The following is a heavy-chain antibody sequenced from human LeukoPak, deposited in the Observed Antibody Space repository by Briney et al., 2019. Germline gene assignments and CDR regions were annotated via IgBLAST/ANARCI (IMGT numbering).Heavy chain of an antibody. CDR2: IKQDGSDK. V-gene: IGHV3-7*02. J-gene: IGHJ6*02. Sequence: PGGSLRLSCAASGFTFSSYWMSWVRQAPGKGLEWVANIKQDGSDKFYVDSVKGRFTISRDNAKNSLYLQMNSLRAEDTAVYYCASPCSPNNVWGQGTTVTVSS. D-gene: IGHD3-10*02. CDR1: GFTFSSYW. CDR3: ASPCSPNNV.